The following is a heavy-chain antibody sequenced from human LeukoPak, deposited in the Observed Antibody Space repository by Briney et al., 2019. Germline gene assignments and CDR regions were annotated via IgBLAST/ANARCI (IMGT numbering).Heavy chain of an antibody. V-gene: IGHV3-11*04. J-gene: IGHJ3*02. CDR1: GFTFSDYY. CDR3: ARFYYYDSSGYAFDI. Sequence: GSLRLSCAASGFTFSDYYMSWIRQAPGKGLEWVSYISSSGSTIYYADSVKGRFTISRDNAKNSLYLQMNSLRAEDTAVYYCARFYYYDSSGYAFDIWGQGTMVTVSS. D-gene: IGHD3-22*01. CDR2: ISSSGSTI.